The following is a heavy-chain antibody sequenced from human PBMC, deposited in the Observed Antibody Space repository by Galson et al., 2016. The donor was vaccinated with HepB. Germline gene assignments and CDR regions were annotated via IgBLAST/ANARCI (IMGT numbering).Heavy chain of an antibody. Sequence: SETLSLTCTVSGGSISSGSSHWGWVRQPPGKGLEWIGTIHYSGSTYYSPSPNSRVTISVNTSKSQFSLRLRSVTAADTAVYYCVRPLYNARGYASFDYWGQGMLVTVSS. J-gene: IGHJ4*02. CDR2: IHYSGST. CDR3: VRPLYNARGYASFDY. CDR1: GGSISSGSSH. D-gene: IGHD3-16*01. V-gene: IGHV4-39*01.